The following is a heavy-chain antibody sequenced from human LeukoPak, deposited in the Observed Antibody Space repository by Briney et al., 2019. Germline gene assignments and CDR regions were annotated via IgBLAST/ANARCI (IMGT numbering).Heavy chain of an antibody. CDR3: ARAGSTMIVVPDAFDI. D-gene: IGHD3-22*01. CDR2: IYHSAST. Sequence: SETLSLTCTVSGYSISSGYYWGWIRQPPGKGLEWIGSIYHSASTYYNPSLKSRVTISVDTSKNQFSLKLSSVTAADTAVYYCARAGSTMIVVPDAFDIWGQGTMVTVSS. J-gene: IGHJ3*02. V-gene: IGHV4-38-2*02. CDR1: GYSISSGYY.